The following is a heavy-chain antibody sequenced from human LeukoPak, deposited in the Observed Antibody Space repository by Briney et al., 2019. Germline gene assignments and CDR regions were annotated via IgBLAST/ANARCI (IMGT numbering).Heavy chain of an antibody. CDR2: IRYDGSNK. J-gene: IGHJ4*02. CDR1: GFTFSSYG. Sequence: GGSLRLSCAASGFTFSSYGMHWVRQAPGKGLEWVAFIRYDGSNKYYADSVKGRFTISRDNSKNTLYLQMNSLRAEDTAVYYCARGGYLGSGNYYDDYWGQGTLVTVSS. D-gene: IGHD3-10*01. CDR3: ARGGYLGSGNYYDDY. V-gene: IGHV3-30*02.